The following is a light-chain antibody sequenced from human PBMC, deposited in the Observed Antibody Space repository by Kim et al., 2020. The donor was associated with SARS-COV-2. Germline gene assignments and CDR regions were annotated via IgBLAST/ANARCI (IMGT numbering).Light chain of an antibody. V-gene: IGKV3-11*01. CDR1: HISVIS. Sequence: PGQRATPPCQASHISVISLAWYQTTPGQAPSPVIYDAAMRAAGIPDKSSGSGVGTEFTPTIRSLAPEEFAIYYCQHRGRLPPALKFGGGTKGDIK. CDR3: QHRGRLPPALK. CDR2: DAA. J-gene: IGKJ4*01.